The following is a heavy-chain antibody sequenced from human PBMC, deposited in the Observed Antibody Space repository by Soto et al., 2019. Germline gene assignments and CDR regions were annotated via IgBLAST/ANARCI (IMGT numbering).Heavy chain of an antibody. J-gene: IGHJ5*02. Sequence: QVQLVQSGAAVKKPGSSVKVSCKASVCTFSRYAISWLRQAPGQGLEWMGGIIPISGTVKYAQNFQGRVTITADESTSTVYMEMSSLRSEDTAVYYCAAGGYSGYDYFHWFDPWGQGTLVTVSS. D-gene: IGHD5-12*01. CDR3: AAGGYSGYDYFHWFDP. V-gene: IGHV1-69*01. CDR2: IIPISGTV. CDR1: VCTFSRYA.